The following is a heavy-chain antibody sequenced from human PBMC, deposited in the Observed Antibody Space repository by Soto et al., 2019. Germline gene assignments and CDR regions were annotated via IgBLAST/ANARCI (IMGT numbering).Heavy chain of an antibody. CDR2: FDPEDGET. D-gene: IGHD5-18*01. J-gene: IGHJ5*02. V-gene: IGHV1-24*01. CDR3: AGTAMVKKQFDP. Sequence: ASVKVSCKVSGYTLTELSMHWVRQAPGKGLEWMGGFDPEDGETIYAQKFQGRVTMTEDTSTDTAYMELSSLRSEDTAVYYCAGTAMVKKQFDPWGQGTLVTVSS. CDR1: GYTLTELS.